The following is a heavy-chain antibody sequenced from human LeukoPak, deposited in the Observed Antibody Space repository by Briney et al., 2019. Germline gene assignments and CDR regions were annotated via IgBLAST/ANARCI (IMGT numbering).Heavy chain of an antibody. Sequence: SQALSLTCTVSGGSISSGGYYWSWIRQPPGKGLEWIGYIYHSGSTYYNPSLKSRVTISVDRSKNQFSLKLSSVTAADTAVYYCARAVYDFWSGYGAFDIWGQGTMVTVSS. D-gene: IGHD3-3*01. J-gene: IGHJ3*02. V-gene: IGHV4-30-2*01. CDR2: IYHSGST. CDR1: GGSISSGGYY. CDR3: ARAVYDFWSGYGAFDI.